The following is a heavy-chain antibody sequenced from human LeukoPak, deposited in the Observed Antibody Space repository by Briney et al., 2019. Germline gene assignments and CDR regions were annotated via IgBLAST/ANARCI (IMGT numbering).Heavy chain of an antibody. CDR2: IDWNGFNK. J-gene: IGHJ3*01. CDR1: GFKFDDYA. V-gene: IGHV3-9*03. Sequence: PGGSLRLSCEASGFKFDDYAMHWVRQVPGKGLEWVSGIDWNGFNKDYEDSVKGRFTISRDNAKNSLYLQMDSLRVEDMALYFCAKDENRWLAPNAFDVRGLGTMVTVSS. CDR3: AKDENRWLAPNAFDV. D-gene: IGHD5-24*01.